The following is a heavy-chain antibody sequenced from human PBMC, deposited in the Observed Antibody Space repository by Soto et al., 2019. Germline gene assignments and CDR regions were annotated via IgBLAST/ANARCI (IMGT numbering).Heavy chain of an antibody. CDR3: ARRGGSSSGYYYYAMDV. D-gene: IGHD6-6*01. Sequence: LSLTCSVSSDSMNSGGYYWSWIRQHPGKGLEWIGYIYSNGDTYYNPSLKSRVTISVDTSKNQFSLNLTSVTAADTAVYYCARRGGSSSGYYYYAMDVWGQGTTVTV. J-gene: IGHJ6*02. CDR1: SDSMNSGGYY. V-gene: IGHV4-31*03. CDR2: IYSNGDT.